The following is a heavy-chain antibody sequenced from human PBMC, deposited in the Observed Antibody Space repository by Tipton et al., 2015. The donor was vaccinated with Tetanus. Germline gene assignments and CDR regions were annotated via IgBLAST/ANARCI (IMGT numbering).Heavy chain of an antibody. J-gene: IGHJ4*02. Sequence: SLRLSCAASGFIFSSYGIHWVRQAPGKGLEWVAASWYAGTDKYYADSVKGRFTISRDNSNNTLYLQMNSRRAEDTAVYYCAGEADCSGGSCFSGDFDNWGQGTQVTVSS. D-gene: IGHD2-15*01. CDR1: GFIFSSYG. CDR3: AGEADCSGGSCFSGDFDN. CDR2: SWYAGTDK. V-gene: IGHV3-33*01.